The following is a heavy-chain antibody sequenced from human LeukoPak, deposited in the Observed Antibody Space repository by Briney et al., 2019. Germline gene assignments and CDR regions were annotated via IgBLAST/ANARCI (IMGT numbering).Heavy chain of an antibody. CDR1: GGSINSGSFY. D-gene: IGHD3-16*01. J-gene: IGHJ4*02. V-gene: IGHV4-39*07. CDR2: IYKTGST. CDR3: VRGHALK. Sequence: SETLSLTCTVSGGSINSGSFYWGWIRQPPGKGLEWIASIYKTGSTNYSPSLKSRVTISVDTSEDQFFLKLTSATAADTAVYYCVRGHALKWGQGTLVTVSS.